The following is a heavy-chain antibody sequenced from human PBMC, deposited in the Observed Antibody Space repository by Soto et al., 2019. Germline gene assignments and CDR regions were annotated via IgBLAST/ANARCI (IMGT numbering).Heavy chain of an antibody. CDR3: ARSASGTVVFDY. D-gene: IGHD4-17*01. Sequence: QVQLQESGPGLVKPSQTLSLTCTVSGGSISSGGYYWSWIRQHPGKGLEWIGFIYYSGSTYYNPSLKGRVTISVDTSKNQFSLKLSSVTAADTAVYYCARSASGTVVFDYWGQGTLVTVSS. V-gene: IGHV4-31*03. CDR1: GGSISSGGYY. CDR2: IYYSGST. J-gene: IGHJ4*02.